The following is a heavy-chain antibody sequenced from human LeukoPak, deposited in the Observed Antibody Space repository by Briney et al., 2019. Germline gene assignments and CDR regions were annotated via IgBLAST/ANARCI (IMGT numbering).Heavy chain of an antibody. CDR1: GYSFTDYW. Sequence: GESLKISCKGSGYSFTDYWIGWVRQMPGKGLEWMGIIYPDDSNTRYSPSFQGQVTISADKSISTAYLLWSSLKASDTAMYYCARPVYGSGSYDAFDIWGQGTMVTVSS. CDR3: ARPVYGSGSYDAFDI. D-gene: IGHD3-10*01. V-gene: IGHV5-51*01. CDR2: IYPDDSNT. J-gene: IGHJ3*02.